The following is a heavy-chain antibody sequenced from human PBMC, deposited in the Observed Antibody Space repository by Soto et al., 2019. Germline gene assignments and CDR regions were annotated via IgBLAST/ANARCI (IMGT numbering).Heavy chain of an antibody. Sequence: EMQLVQSGGGLVKPGGSLRLSCVASRFNFSAAWLNWIRQAPGKGLEWVGRIKPKSEGETADYTAPVRGRFTISRDDSQNTRHLQMDSLKSEDTAVYYCATVPDSSGPTWGLGVLVTVSS. CDR1: RFNFSAAW. D-gene: IGHD6-19*01. V-gene: IGHV3-15*07. CDR2: IKPKSEGETA. CDR3: ATVPDSSGPT. J-gene: IGHJ4*02.